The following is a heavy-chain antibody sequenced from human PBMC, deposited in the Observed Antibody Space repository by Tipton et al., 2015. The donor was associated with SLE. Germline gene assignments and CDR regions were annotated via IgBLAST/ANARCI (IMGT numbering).Heavy chain of an antibody. V-gene: IGHV3-21*01. CDR1: GFTFSSYS. D-gene: IGHD6-13*01. CDR2: ISSSSSYT. CDR3: ASYSSSWNYFDY. Sequence: SLRLSCAASGFTFSSYSMNWVRQAPGKGLEWVSYISSSSSYTNYADSVKGRFTISRDNAKNSLYLQMNSLRAEDTAVYYCASYSSSWNYFDYWGQGTLVTVSS. J-gene: IGHJ4*02.